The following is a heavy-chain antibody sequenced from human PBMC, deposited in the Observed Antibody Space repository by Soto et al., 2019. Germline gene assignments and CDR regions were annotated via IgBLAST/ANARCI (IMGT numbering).Heavy chain of an antibody. CDR1: GGSISSSSYY. J-gene: IGHJ5*02. CDR2: IYYSGST. Sequence: SETLSLTCTVSGGSISSSSYYWGWIRQPPGKGLEWIGSIYYSGSTYYNPSLKSRATISVDTSKNQFSLQLSSVTAADTAVYYCAGTYYDFWSGYYPGGWFDPWGQGTLVTVSS. D-gene: IGHD3-3*01. V-gene: IGHV4-39*01. CDR3: AGTYYDFWSGYYPGGWFDP.